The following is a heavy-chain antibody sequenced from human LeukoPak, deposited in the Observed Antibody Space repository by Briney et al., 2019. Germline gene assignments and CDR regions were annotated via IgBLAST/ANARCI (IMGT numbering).Heavy chain of an antibody. V-gene: IGHV3-30*18. CDR3: VKRGGGDHGLDV. CDR1: GFTFTNYG. Sequence: GGSLRFSCEASGFTFTNYGMHWVRQAPGKGPECVAVVSFDGRKTYYVGFAEGRFTISRDDSNNMVYLQMNSLRTEDTAVYHCVKRGGGDHGLDVWGQGTTVVVS. D-gene: IGHD2-21*02. CDR2: VSFDGRKT. J-gene: IGHJ6*02.